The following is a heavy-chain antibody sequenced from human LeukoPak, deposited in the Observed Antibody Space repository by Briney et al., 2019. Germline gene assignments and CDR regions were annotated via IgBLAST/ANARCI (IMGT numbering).Heavy chain of an antibody. J-gene: IGHJ6*02. D-gene: IGHD3-10*01. Sequence: SETLSLTCAVYGGSFSGYYWSWIRQPPGKGLEWIGEINHSGSTNYNPSLKSRVTISVDTYKNQFSLKLSSVTAADTGVYYCARGGKVRGYYYYYGMDVWGQGTTVTVSS. CDR2: INHSGST. CDR1: GGSFSGYY. CDR3: ARGGKVRGYYYYYGMDV. V-gene: IGHV4-34*01.